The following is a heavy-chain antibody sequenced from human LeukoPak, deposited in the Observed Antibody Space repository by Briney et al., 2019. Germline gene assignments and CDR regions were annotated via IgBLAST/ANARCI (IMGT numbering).Heavy chain of an antibody. Sequence: GGSLRLSCAASGFTFTDYWMTWVRQVPGKGLEWVANIHKAGTESYYVDSVKGRFAISRDNAKNTLYLQLSSLRVDDTAVYYCARVGTWELQRVFDYWGQGTLVTVSS. CDR2: IHKAGTES. CDR3: ARVGTWELQRVFDY. V-gene: IGHV3-7*01. CDR1: GFTFTDYW. J-gene: IGHJ4*02. D-gene: IGHD1-26*01.